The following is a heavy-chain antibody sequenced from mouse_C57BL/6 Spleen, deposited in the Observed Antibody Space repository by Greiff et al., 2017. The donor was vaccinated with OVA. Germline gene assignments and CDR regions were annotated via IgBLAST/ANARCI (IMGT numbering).Heavy chain of an antibody. J-gene: IGHJ2*01. CDR2: IYPGDGDT. CDR3: ARGGYDYGYFGY. CDR1: GYAFSSSW. D-gene: IGHD2-4*01. V-gene: IGHV1-82*01. Sequence: QVQLQQSGPELVKPGASVKISCKASGYAFSSSWMNWVKQRPGKGLEWIGRIYPGDGDTNYNGKFKGKATLTADKSSSTAYMQLSSLTSEDSAVYFCARGGYDYGYFGYGGQGNTLTGSS.